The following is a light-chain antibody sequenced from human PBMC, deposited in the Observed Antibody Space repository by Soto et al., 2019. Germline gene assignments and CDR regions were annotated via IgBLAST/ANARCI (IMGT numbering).Light chain of an antibody. CDR3: LLSYTASYVV. V-gene: IGLV7-46*01. CDR1: TGAVTSGHY. CDR2: DTT. Sequence: QAVVTQEPSLTVSPGGTVTLTCGFSTGAVTSGHYPYWFQQKPGQAPRTLIYDTTSRLSWTPARFSGSLLGGKAALTLSGAQPEDEAEYYCLLSYTASYVVFGGGTKLTVL. J-gene: IGLJ2*01.